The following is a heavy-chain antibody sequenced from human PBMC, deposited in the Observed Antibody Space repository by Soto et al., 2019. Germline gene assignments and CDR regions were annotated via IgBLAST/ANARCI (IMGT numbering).Heavy chain of an antibody. J-gene: IGHJ4*02. Sequence: SQTLSLTCAISGDSVSSNSAAWSWIRQSPSRGLEWLGRTYYRSKWYNDYAVSVKSRITINPDTSKNQFSLQLNSVTPEDTAVYYCAREGLETIAVAGNFDYWGQGTLVTVSS. CDR1: GDSVSSNSAA. V-gene: IGHV6-1*01. D-gene: IGHD6-19*01. CDR2: TYYRSKWYN. CDR3: AREGLETIAVAGNFDY.